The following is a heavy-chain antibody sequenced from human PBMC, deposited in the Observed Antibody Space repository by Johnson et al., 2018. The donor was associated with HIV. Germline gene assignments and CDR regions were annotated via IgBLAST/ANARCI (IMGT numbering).Heavy chain of an antibody. V-gene: IGHV3-64*04. J-gene: IGHJ3*02. CDR1: GFTFSMYP. CDR3: AKESAFDI. CDR2: ISSNGGST. Sequence: QMQLVESGGGLVQPGGSLRLSCAASGFTFSMYPMHWVRQAPGKGLEYVSAISSNGGSTYYADSVKGRFTISRDNSKNTLYLQMNSLRAEDTAVYYCAKESAFDIWGQGTMVTVSS.